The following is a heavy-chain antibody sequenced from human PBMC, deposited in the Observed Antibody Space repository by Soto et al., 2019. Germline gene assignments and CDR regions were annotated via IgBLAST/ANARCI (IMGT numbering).Heavy chain of an antibody. Sequence: QVQLVESGGGVVQPGRSLRLSCAASGVTFSSYGMHRVRQDPGKGLERVAVISDDGSKKYYADSVKGRFTIPTDNSKSTLYLQMHSLIAEDTAVYYCAMTWVGSVSYYLYYYYFYYMAVWGRGTTVSVSS. CDR1: GVTFSSYG. CDR3: AMTWVGSVSYYLYYYYFYYMAV. V-gene: IGHV3-30*03. D-gene: IGHD3-10*01. J-gene: IGHJ6*03. CDR2: ISDDGSKK.